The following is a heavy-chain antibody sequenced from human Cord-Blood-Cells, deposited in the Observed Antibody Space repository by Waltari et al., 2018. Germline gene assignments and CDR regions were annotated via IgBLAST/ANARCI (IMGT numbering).Heavy chain of an antibody. J-gene: IGHJ3*02. CDR2: INHSGST. CDR3: ASNTRTQYYDILTGYAFDI. CDR1: GGSFSGYY. V-gene: IGHV4-34*01. Sequence: QVQLQQWGAGLLKPSETLSLTCAVYGGSFSGYYWSWIRQPPGKGLEWIGEINHSGSTDYNPSLNGGATISVDTSKNQFSLKLSSVTAADTAVYYCASNTRTQYYDILTGYAFDIWGQGTMVTVSS. D-gene: IGHD3-9*01.